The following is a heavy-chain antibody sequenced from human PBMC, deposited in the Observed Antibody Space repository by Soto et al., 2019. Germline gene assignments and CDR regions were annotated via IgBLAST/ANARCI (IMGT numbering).Heavy chain of an antibody. CDR2: IYYSGST. CDR1: YGSISRYY. V-gene: IGHV4-59*12. D-gene: IGHD3-10*01. Sequence: SETLSLTCPVSYGSISRYYLSLIPKPPLKGLEWIGYIYYSGSTNYNPSLKSRVTISVGTPKNQFSLELTSVTAADTAVYYCARGLFSEDSYSGGWYYFDYWGQGTLVTVS. J-gene: IGHJ4*02. CDR3: ARGLFSEDSYSGGWYYFDY.